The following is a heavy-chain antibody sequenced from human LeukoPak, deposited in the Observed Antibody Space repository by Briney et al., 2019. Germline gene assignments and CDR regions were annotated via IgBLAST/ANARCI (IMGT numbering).Heavy chain of an antibody. V-gene: IGHV4-39*07. J-gene: IGHJ4*02. CDR2: IYYSGST. CDR1: GGSISSSSYY. CDR3: AVYSYGSRYFDY. D-gene: IGHD5-18*01. Sequence: SETLSLTCTVSGGSISSSSYYWGWIRQPPGKGLEWIGSIYYSGSTYYNPSLKSRVTISVDTSKNQFSLRLSSVTAADTAVYYCAVYSYGSRYFDYWGQGTLVTVSS.